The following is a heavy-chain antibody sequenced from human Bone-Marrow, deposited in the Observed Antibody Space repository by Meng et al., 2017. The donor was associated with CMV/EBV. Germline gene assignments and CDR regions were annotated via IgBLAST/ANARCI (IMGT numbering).Heavy chain of an antibody. J-gene: IGHJ4*02. D-gene: IGHD3-10*01. Sequence: SETLSLTCTVSGYSVSSTYYWGWIRQPPGKGLEWIGSIDHTGSTYYNLSLRSRVTISLDTSKNQFSVKLSSVTAADTAVYYCARVSRLWFGEYLDYWGQGNLVNVSS. CDR1: GYSVSSTYY. CDR3: ARVSRLWFGEYLDY. V-gene: IGHV4-38-2*02. CDR2: IDHTGST.